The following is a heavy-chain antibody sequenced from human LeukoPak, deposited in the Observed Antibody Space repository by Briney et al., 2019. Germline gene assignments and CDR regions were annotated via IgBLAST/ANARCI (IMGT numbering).Heavy chain of an antibody. Sequence: ASVKVSCKASGGTFSSYAISLVRQAPGQGLEWMGGIIPIFGTANYAQKFQGRVTITTDESTSTAYMELSSLRSEDTAVYYCAASYNGTPMYYFEYWGQETLVTVSS. CDR3: AASYNGTPMYYFEY. J-gene: IGHJ4*02. CDR2: IIPIFGTA. CDR1: GGTFSSYA. V-gene: IGHV1-69*05. D-gene: IGHD1-14*01.